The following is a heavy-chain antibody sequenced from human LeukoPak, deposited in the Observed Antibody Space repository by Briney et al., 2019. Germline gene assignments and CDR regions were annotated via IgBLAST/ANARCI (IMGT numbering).Heavy chain of an antibody. V-gene: IGHV3-53*01. CDR3: ARDRKQYYDFWSGYSFDY. D-gene: IGHD3-3*01. J-gene: IGHJ4*02. CDR1: GFTVSSNY. Sequence: PGGSLRLSCAASGFTVSSNYMSWVRQAPGKGLEWVSVIYSGGSTYYADSVKGRFTISRDNSKNTLYLQMNSLRAEDTAVYYCARDRKQYYDFWSGYSFDYWGQGTLVTVSS. CDR2: IYSGGST.